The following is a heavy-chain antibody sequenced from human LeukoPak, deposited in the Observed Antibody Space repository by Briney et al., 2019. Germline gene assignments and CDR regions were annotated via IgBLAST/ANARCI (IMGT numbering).Heavy chain of an antibody. D-gene: IGHD3-10*01. Sequence: SETLSLTCTVSGGSISSYYWGWIRQPPGKGLEWVGHIYYLGSTNYNPSLKSRVTISIDTSKNYFSLKLNSVIAADTAVYYCARDRPGSYWYFDLWGRGTLVTVSS. V-gene: IGHV4-59*01. CDR3: ARDRPGSYWYFDL. CDR1: GGSISSYY. J-gene: IGHJ2*01. CDR2: IYYLGST.